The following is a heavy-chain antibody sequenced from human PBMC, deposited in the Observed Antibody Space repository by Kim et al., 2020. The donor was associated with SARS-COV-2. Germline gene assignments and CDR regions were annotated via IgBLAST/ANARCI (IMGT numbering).Heavy chain of an antibody. CDR2: ISGSGGST. CDR1: GFTFSSYA. J-gene: IGHJ4*02. CDR3: AKAVGRSLGYYDSSAEFGQFDY. Sequence: GGSLRLSCAASGFTFSSYAMSWVRQAPGKGLEWVSAISGSGGSTYYADSVKGRFTISRDNSKNTLYLQMNSLRAEDTAVYYCAKAVGRSLGYYDSSAEFGQFDYWGQGTLVTVSS. D-gene: IGHD3-22*01. V-gene: IGHV3-23*01.